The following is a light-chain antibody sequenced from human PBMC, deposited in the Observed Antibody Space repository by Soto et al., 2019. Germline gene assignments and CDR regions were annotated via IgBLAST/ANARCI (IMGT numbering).Light chain of an antibody. J-gene: IGKJ4*01. V-gene: IGKV1-6*01. Sequence: IQMTQSPFSLSASVGDRVTITCRASQSISRDLNWYQQKPGKAPNLLIYAASTLESGVPSRFSGGGSGTDFTLTISSLQPEDFATYYCLQDYSYPLTFGGGTKWIS. CDR1: QSISRD. CDR3: LQDYSYPLT. CDR2: AAS.